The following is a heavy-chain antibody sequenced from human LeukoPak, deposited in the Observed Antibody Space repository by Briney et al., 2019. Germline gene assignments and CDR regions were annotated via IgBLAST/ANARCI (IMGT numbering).Heavy chain of an antibody. CDR1: GFTFNSYS. Sequence: SGGSLRLSCSASGFTFNSYSMSWVRQAPGKGLDWVSAFGVSAGSTHYVDSVKGRFTISRDNSKSTLYLQMNSLRAADTAVYYCAKAPSARSSEGFDYWGQGILVTVSS. V-gene: IGHV3-23*01. CDR3: AKAPSARSSEGFDY. CDR2: FGVSAGST. J-gene: IGHJ4*02. D-gene: IGHD6-6*01.